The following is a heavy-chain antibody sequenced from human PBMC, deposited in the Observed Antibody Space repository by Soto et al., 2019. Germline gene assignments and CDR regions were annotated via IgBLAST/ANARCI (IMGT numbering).Heavy chain of an antibody. J-gene: IGHJ5*02. CDR1: GGSISSYY. V-gene: IGHV4-59*01. Sequence: QVQLQESGPGLVKPSETLSLTCTVSGGSISSYYWSWIRQPPGKGLEWIGYIYYSGSTNYNPSLKSRVTISVDTSKNQFSLKLSSVTAADTAVYYCARDMSWYAGGWFDPWGQGTLVTVSS. D-gene: IGHD6-13*01. CDR2: IYYSGST. CDR3: ARDMSWYAGGWFDP.